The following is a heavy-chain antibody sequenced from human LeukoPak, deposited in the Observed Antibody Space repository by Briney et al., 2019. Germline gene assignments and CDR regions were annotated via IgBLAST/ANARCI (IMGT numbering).Heavy chain of an antibody. J-gene: IGHJ6*02. D-gene: IGHD2-15*01. Sequence: GESLKISCKGSGYSFTSYWIGWVRQMPGKGLEWMGIIYPGDSDTRYSPSFQGQVTISADKSISTAYLQWSSLKASDTAMYYCARLLGYCSGGSCYSHYYGMDVWGQGTTVTVSS. V-gene: IGHV5-51*01. CDR3: ARLLGYCSGGSCYSHYYGMDV. CDR1: GYSFTSYW. CDR2: IYPGDSDT.